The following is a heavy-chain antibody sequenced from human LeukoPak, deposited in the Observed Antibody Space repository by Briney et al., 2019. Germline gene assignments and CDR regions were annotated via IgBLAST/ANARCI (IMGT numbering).Heavy chain of an antibody. CDR3: AKEGTYYYDSSDSTRFVY. CDR2: IKQDGSEK. Sequence: GGSLRLSCAASGFTFTNNFMSWVRQVPGKGLEWVANIKQDGSEKTYADSVKGRFTISRDNAKNSLYLQMNSLRSDDTAFYYCAKEGTYYYDSSDSTRFVYWGQGTLVTVSS. D-gene: IGHD3-22*01. J-gene: IGHJ4*02. V-gene: IGHV3-7*03. CDR1: GFTFTNNF.